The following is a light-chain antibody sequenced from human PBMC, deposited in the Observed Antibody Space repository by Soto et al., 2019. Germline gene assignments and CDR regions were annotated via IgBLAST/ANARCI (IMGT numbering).Light chain of an antibody. CDR1: SGHNSYA. CDR2: LNSDGSH. CDR3: QTWSTDIRV. Sequence: QSVLTQPPSASASLGASVKLTCTLSSGHNSYAIAWHQQQPEKGPRYLMKLNSDGSHSKGDGIPDRFSGSSSGAERYLTISSLQSEEEADYDCQTWSTDIRVFGGGTKRTVL. J-gene: IGLJ3*02. V-gene: IGLV4-69*01.